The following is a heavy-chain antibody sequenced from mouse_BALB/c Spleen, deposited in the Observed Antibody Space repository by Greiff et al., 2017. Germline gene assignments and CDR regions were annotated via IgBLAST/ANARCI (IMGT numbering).Heavy chain of an antibody. D-gene: IGHD2-14*01. J-gene: IGHJ4*01. V-gene: IGHV5-17*02. CDR3: ARTYYYMYDRAMDY. CDR2: ISSGSSTI. Sequence: EVMLVESGGGLVQPGGSRKLSCAASGFTFSSFGMHWVRQAPEKGLEWVAYISSGSSTIYYADTVKGRFTISRDNPKNTLFLQMTSLRSEDTAMYYCARTYYYMYDRAMDYWGQGTSVTVSS. CDR1: GFTFSSFG.